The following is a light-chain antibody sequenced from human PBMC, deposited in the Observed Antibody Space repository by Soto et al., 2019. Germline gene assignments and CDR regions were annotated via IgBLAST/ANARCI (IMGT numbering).Light chain of an antibody. CDR1: SNNVGGYNY. J-gene: IGLJ1*01. V-gene: IGLV2-8*01. CDR2: EVT. CDR3: SSYAGSDTKV. Sequence: QSALTQPPSASGSPGQSVTISCTGTSNNVGGYNYVSWYQHHPGKAPKLTIYEVTKRPSGVPDRFSGSKSANTASLTVSGLQAEDEADYYCSSYAGSDTKVFGTGTKVTVL.